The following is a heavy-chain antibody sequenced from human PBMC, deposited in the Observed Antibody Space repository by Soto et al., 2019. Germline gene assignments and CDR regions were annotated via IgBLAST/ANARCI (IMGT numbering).Heavy chain of an antibody. CDR1: GFSLDTWGVG. CDR3: ARALGSWGSYYFDH. V-gene: IGHV2-5*02. J-gene: IGHJ4*02. CDR2: IYWDDDK. D-gene: IGHD3-16*01. Sequence: QITLKESGPTLVRPTQTLTLTCTVSGFSLDTWGVGVGWIRQPPGKAPEWLALIYWDDDKRYSPSLKNRLTITKDTSTNQVVLTVTNMDPVDTVTSYCARALGSWGSYYFDHWGQGTLVTVSS.